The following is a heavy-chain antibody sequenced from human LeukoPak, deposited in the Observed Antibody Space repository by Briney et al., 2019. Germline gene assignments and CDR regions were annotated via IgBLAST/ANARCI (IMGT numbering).Heavy chain of an antibody. CDR3: KHRSITVFGVAADYYYMDV. V-gene: IGHV2-5*02. Sequence: SGPTQVNPTQTLTLTCTFSGFSLSTTQVGVGWIRQPPGKALEWLGIIYWDDDKRYSPSLKSRLTITKDTSKNQVVLTMTNMDPVDTATYYCKHRSITVFGVAADYYYMDVWGKGTTVTVSS. D-gene: IGHD3-3*01. CDR2: IYWDDDK. J-gene: IGHJ6*03. CDR1: GFSLSTTQVG.